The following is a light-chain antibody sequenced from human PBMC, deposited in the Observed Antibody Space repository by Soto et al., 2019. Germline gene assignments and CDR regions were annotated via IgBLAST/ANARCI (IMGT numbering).Light chain of an antibody. V-gene: IGKV3-20*01. Sequence: EIVLTQSPATLSLSPGERATLSCRASQSVSSNLAWYQQKPGQAPRLLIYGASTRATGIPARFSGSGSGTDYTLTISRLEPEDFAVYYCQQYGNLPLTFGGGTKVDIK. CDR3: QQYGNLPLT. J-gene: IGKJ4*01. CDR1: QSVSSN. CDR2: GAS.